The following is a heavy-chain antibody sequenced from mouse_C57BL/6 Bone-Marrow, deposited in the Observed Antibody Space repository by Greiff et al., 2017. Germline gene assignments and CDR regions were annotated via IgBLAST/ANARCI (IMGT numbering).Heavy chain of an antibody. J-gene: IGHJ3*01. D-gene: IGHD1-2*01. CDR1: GFSLSTFGMG. CDR2: IWWDDDK. CDR3: ARICTPYGPWCAY. Sequence: QVTLKVSGPGILQPSQTLSLTCSFSGFSLSTFGMGVGWIRKPSGKGLEWLAHIWWDDDKYYNPALKSRLPISKDTSKNQVFLKIDNVDTAETATDYGARICTPYGPWCAYWGQGTLVTVSA. V-gene: IGHV8-8*01.